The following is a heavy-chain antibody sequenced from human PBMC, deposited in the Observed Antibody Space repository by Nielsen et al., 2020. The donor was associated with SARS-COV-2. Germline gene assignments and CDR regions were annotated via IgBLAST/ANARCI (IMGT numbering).Heavy chain of an antibody. J-gene: IGHJ3*02. CDR3: ARDEERLLWFGELLTGAFDI. CDR1: GFTFSSYS. CDR2: ISSSGSTI. Sequence: GESLKISCAASGFTFSSYSMNWVRQAPGKGLEWVSYISSSGSTIYYADSVKGRFTISRDNAKNSLYLQMNSLRAEDTAVYYCARDEERLLWFGELLTGAFDIWGQGTMVTVSS. D-gene: IGHD3-10*01. V-gene: IGHV3-48*04.